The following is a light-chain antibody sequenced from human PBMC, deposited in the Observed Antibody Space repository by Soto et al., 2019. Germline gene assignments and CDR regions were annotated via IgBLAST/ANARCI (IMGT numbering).Light chain of an antibody. CDR2: KAS. CDR1: QTITDW. J-gene: IGKJ1*01. Sequence: DIPMTQSPSTLSASVGDRVTITCRASQTITDWLAWYQQKPGKAPRILIYKASTLESGVPSRFRGSGSETELTLTISSLQPDDFASYYCQHYDTYTWTFGQGTKVEIK. CDR3: QHYDTYTWT. V-gene: IGKV1-5*03.